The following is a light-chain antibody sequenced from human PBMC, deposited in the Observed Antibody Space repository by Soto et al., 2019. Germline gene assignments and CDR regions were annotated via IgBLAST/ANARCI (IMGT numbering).Light chain of an antibody. CDR1: QSINNY. J-gene: IGKJ4*01. CDR2: GAS. Sequence: DIQMTQSPSYLSASVGDRVTITCRASQSINNYLSWYQQKSGKAPDRLIFGASTLASGVPSRFSGSGSGTNFNLTISGLQTEDFATYLCQQTFSSPLTFGGGTKVDIK. V-gene: IGKV1-39*01. CDR3: QQTFSSPLT.